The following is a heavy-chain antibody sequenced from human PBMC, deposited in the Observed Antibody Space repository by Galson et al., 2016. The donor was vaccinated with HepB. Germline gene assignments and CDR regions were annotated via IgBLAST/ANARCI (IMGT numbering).Heavy chain of an antibody. CDR3: ARGMLLSFGEGSRWFDP. V-gene: IGHV4-4*02. Sequence: SETLSLTCAVSGDSMEFSDWWSWVRQPPGKGLEWIGEASLTGSTTYNPSLESRVTISLDKSESQFSLSLHSATAADTAVYYCARGMLLSFGEGSRWFDPWGQGTLVTVSS. D-gene: IGHD3-10*01. J-gene: IGHJ5*02. CDR1: GDSMEFSDW. CDR2: ASLTGST.